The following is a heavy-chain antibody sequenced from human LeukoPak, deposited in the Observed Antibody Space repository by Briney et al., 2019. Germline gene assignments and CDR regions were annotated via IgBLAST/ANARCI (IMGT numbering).Heavy chain of an antibody. CDR2: ISDSGDNT. V-gene: IGHV3-23*01. J-gene: IGHJ4*02. Sequence: GGSLRHSCAASGFTFSSYAMGWVRQAPGKGLEWVSGISDSGDNTYYADSVKGRFTISRDNSKFPLYLQMNSLRAEDTALYYCAKERSTDRAWFGELLEWGQGNMVTVSS. CDR1: GFTFSSYA. CDR3: AKERSTDRAWFGELLE. D-gene: IGHD3-10*01.